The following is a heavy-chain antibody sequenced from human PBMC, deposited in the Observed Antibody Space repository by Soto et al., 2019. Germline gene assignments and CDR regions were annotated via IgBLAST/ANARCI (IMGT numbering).Heavy chain of an antibody. CDR1: GFRFSSYA. J-gene: IGHJ4*02. CDR2: ISGSGGST. Sequence: GGSLRLSCAASGFRFSSYAMSWVRQAPGKGLEWVSAISGSGGSTYYADSVKGRFTISRDNSKNTLYLQMNSLRAEDTAVYYCAKGRGITMVRGVIPPFDYWGQGTLVTVSS. D-gene: IGHD3-10*01. CDR3: AKGRGITMVRGVIPPFDY. V-gene: IGHV3-23*01.